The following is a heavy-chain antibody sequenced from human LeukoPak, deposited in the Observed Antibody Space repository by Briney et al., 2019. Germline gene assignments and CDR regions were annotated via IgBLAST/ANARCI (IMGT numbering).Heavy chain of an antibody. CDR2: IIPIFGTA. CDR1: GGTFSSYA. Sequence: ASVKVSCKASGGTFSSYAISWVQQAPGQGLEWMGGIIPIFGTANYAQKFQGRVTITTDESTSTAYMELSSLRSEDTAVYYCARGSSWELLTFDYWGQGTLVTVSS. V-gene: IGHV1-69*05. J-gene: IGHJ4*02. CDR3: ARGSSWELLTFDY. D-gene: IGHD1-26*01.